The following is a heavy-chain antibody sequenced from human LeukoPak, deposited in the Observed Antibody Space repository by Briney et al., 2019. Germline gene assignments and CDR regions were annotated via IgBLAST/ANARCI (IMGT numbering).Heavy chain of an antibody. D-gene: IGHD3-10*01. Sequence: GGSLRLSCAASGFTFNTYAMHWVRQAPGKGLQWVAVISYDGSNIYYADSVKGRSTISRDNSKNTVYLQVNSLRVEGTAVYYCVRSHYYSSGSYIYWGQGTLVTVSS. CDR3: VRSHYYSSGSYIY. CDR1: GFTFNTYA. J-gene: IGHJ4*02. V-gene: IGHV3-30-3*01. CDR2: ISYDGSNI.